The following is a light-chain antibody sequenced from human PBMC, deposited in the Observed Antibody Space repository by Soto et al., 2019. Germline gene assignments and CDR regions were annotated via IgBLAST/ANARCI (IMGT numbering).Light chain of an antibody. J-gene: IGKJ4*01. Sequence: DIVLAQSPATLSLSPGERATLSCRSSQSVSSSLAWYQQKPGQTPRLLIYETSNRATGIPARFNGSGSGTDFTLTVSSLEPEDVAGYYCQQRRNWPLTFGGGTKVEIK. CDR2: ETS. CDR1: QSVSSS. CDR3: QQRRNWPLT. V-gene: IGKV3-11*01.